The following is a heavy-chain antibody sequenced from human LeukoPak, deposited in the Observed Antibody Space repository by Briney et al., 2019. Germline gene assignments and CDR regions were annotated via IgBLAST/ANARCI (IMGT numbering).Heavy chain of an antibody. J-gene: IGHJ4*02. V-gene: IGHV5-51*01. CDR2: IYPGDSDT. CDR3: AKYSSSWQRDYFDY. D-gene: IGHD6-13*01. CDR1: GYSFTSYW. Sequence: GESLKISCKGSGYSFTSYWIGWVRQMPGKGLEWVGIIYPGDSDTRYSPSFQGQVTITVDKTSSTAYPQWSSLKASDTAMYYCAKYSSSWQRDYFDYWGQGTLVTVSS.